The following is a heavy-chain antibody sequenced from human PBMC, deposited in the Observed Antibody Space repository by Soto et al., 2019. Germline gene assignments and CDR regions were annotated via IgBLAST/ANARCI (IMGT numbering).Heavy chain of an antibody. CDR3: ARVGGLAARTFDY. Sequence: SETLSITCTVSGGSIRDFYWSWIRQPPGKGLEWIGYIYYSGSTNYNPSLKSRVTISVDTSKNQFSLNLRSMSPADTAVYYCARVGGLAARTFDYWGPGTLVTVSS. CDR1: GGSIRDFY. J-gene: IGHJ4*02. D-gene: IGHD6-6*01. CDR2: IYYSGST. V-gene: IGHV4-59*01.